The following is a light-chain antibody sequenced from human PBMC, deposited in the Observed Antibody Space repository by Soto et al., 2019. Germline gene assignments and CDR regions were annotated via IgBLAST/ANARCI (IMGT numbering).Light chain of an antibody. CDR3: HSYYSSLSAYV. J-gene: IGLJ1*01. Sequence: QSVLTQPPSVSEAPGQRVTISCTGSSSNIGAGYEAHWYQQVPGTAPKLLIYENNNRPSGVPDRFSGSKSGTSASLAITCLQAEDEADYYCHSYYSSLSAYVFGTGTKLTVL. V-gene: IGLV1-40*01. CDR1: SSNIGAGYE. CDR2: ENN.